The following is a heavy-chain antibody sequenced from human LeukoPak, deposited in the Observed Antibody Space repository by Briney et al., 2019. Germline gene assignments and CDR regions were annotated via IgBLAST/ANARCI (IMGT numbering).Heavy chain of an antibody. J-gene: IGHJ4*02. CDR2: IYYNRGT. Sequence: SETLSLTCTVSGGSISSSYWSWIRQSPGKGLEWIGYIYYNRGTNYNPSLKSRVTISVDMSKNQFSLRLNSLTAADTAVYYCARHRYTSGWYAGFDYWGQGTLVTVSS. D-gene: IGHD6-19*01. CDR1: GGSISSSY. V-gene: IGHV4-59*08. CDR3: ARHRYTSGWYAGFDY.